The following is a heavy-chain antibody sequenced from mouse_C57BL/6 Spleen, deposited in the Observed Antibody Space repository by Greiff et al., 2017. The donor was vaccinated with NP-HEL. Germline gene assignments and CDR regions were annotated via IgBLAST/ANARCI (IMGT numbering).Heavy chain of an antibody. V-gene: IGHV1-69*01. Sequence: VQLKQPGAELVMPGASVKLSCKASGYTFTSYWMHWVKQRPGQGLEWIGEIDPSDSYTNYNQKFKGKSTLTVDKSSSPAYMQLSSLTSEDSAVYYCARAYYYGSSNYFDYWGQGTTLTVSS. D-gene: IGHD1-1*01. CDR2: IDPSDSYT. CDR1: GYTFTSYW. CDR3: ARAYYYGSSNYFDY. J-gene: IGHJ2*01.